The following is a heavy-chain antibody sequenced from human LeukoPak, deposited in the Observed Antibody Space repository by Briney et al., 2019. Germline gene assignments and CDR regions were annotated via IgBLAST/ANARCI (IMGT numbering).Heavy chain of an antibody. V-gene: IGHV3-9*01. CDR1: GYSFDAYA. D-gene: IGHD3-10*01. CDR3: AKDIGGSGSF. Sequence: GRSLRLSCAASGYSFDAYAMHWVRQAPGKGLEWVSSISWNSARVGCADSVKGRFTISRDNAKNSLYLQMDSLRAEDTAFYYCAKDIGGSGSFWGQGTLVTVSS. CDR2: ISWNSARV. J-gene: IGHJ4*02.